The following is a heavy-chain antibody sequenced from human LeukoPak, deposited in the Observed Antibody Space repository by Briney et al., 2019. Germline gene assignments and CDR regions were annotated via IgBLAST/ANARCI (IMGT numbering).Heavy chain of an antibody. CDR1: GGSISSYY. CDR3: ARAGDYYDSSGYYIGHFDY. CDR2: IYYSGST. J-gene: IGHJ4*02. Sequence: SETLSLTCTVSGGSISSYYWSWIRQPPGKGLEWIGYIYYSGSTNYNPSLKSRATISVDTSKNQFSLKLSSVTAADTAVYYCARAGDYYDSSGYYIGHFDYWGQGTLVTVSS. D-gene: IGHD3-22*01. V-gene: IGHV4-59*01.